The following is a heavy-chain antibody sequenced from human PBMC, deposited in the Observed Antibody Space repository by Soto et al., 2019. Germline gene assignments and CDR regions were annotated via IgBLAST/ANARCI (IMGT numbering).Heavy chain of an antibody. CDR2: ISPGSRYP. V-gene: IGHV3-11*06. D-gene: IGHD2-15*01. J-gene: IGHJ5*02. CDR3: VRGGGGGLFDP. CDR1: GFTFGDSY. Sequence: GGSLRLSCAGSGFTFGDSYMSWIRQAPGQGQEWLSYISPGSRYPAYADSVKGRFTISRDNAKRSLYLQMMSLTAEDTAIYYCVRGGGGGLFDPWGQGTMVTVSS.